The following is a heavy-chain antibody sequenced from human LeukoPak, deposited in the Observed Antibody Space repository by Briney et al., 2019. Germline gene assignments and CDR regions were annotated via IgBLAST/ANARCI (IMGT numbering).Heavy chain of an antibody. Sequence: GGSRRLSCAASGFTVSSNYMSWVRQAPGKGLEWVSVIYSGGSTYYADSVKGRFTISRDNSKNTLYLQMNSLRAEDTAVYYCARESGYGDYLFDYWGQGTLVTVSS. CDR2: IYSGGST. CDR3: ARESGYGDYLFDY. CDR1: GFTVSSNY. V-gene: IGHV3-53*01. J-gene: IGHJ4*02. D-gene: IGHD4-17*01.